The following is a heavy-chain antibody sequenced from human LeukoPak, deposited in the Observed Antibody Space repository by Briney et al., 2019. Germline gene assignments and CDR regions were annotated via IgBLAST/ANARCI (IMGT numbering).Heavy chain of an antibody. J-gene: IGHJ5*02. Sequence: GGSLRLSCAASGFTFSSYSMNWVRQAPGEGLEWVSYISSSSSTIYYADSVKGRFTISRDNAKNSLYLQMNSLRAEDTAVYYCAGYYYDSSALRASWGQGTLVTVSS. V-gene: IGHV3-48*04. D-gene: IGHD3-22*01. CDR2: ISSSSSTI. CDR3: AGYYYDSSALRAS. CDR1: GFTFSSYS.